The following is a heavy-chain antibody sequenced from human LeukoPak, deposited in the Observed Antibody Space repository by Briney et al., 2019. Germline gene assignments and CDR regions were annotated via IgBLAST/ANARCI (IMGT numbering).Heavy chain of an antibody. D-gene: IGHD5-24*01. Sequence: GGSLRLSCAASGITFSSHGMHWVRQAPGKGLEWVANIKQDGSEKDYVDSVKGRFTISRDNAKNSLYLQMNSLRAEDTAVYYCARALGWLPENYWGQGTLVTVSS. J-gene: IGHJ4*02. CDR3: ARALGWLPENY. CDR2: IKQDGSEK. CDR1: GITFSSHG. V-gene: IGHV3-7*01.